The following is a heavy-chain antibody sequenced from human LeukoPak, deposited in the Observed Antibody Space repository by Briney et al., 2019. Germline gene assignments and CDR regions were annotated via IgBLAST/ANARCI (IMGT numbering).Heavy chain of an antibody. CDR3: AGGSSGSYGGDFDY. D-gene: IGHD1-26*01. CDR2: MNPNSGNT. J-gene: IGHJ4*02. CDR1: GYTFTSYD. V-gene: IGHV1-8*01. Sequence: GASVKVSCKASGYTFTSYDINWVRQATGQGLEWMGWMNPNSGNTGYAQKFQGRVTMTRNTSISTAYMELSSLRSEDTAVYYCAGGSSGSYGGDFDYWGQGTLVTVSS.